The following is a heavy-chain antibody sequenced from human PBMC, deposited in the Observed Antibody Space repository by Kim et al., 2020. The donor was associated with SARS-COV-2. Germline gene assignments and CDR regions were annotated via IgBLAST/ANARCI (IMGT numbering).Heavy chain of an antibody. D-gene: IGHD2-2*02. CDR3: ARGIELLYGY. Sequence: STNYHPSLKRLVPISVDTSKNQFSLKLSSVSAADTAVYYCARGIELLYGYGGQGTLVTVAS. V-gene: IGHV4-34*01. J-gene: IGHJ4*02. CDR2: ST.